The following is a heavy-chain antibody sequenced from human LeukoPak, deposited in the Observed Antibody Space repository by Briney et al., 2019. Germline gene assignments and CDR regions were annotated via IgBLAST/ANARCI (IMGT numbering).Heavy chain of an antibody. Sequence: GGSLRLSCAASGFSFSSYYVKWVRQAPGKGLEWVSCISSSSTYIYYADSVRGRFAISRDNAKNSLYLQMNSLRAEDTAVYYCVRENHGSFDYWGQGSLVTVSS. CDR1: GFSFSSYY. CDR3: VRENHGSFDY. D-gene: IGHD1-14*01. CDR2: ISSSSTYI. V-gene: IGHV3-21*01. J-gene: IGHJ4*02.